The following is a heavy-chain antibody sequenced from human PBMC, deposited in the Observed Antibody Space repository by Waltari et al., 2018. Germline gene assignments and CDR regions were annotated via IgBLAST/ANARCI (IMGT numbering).Heavy chain of an antibody. CDR1: GYTFTGYY. J-gene: IGHJ4*02. Sequence: QVQLVQSGAEVKKPGASVRVSCKASGYTFTGYYIHGVRQAPGQGLEGMGGVNPTTGEQKFAQNCRVRVTMTRATAISTAYMELSGLRSDDTAMYFCARREHFGDSLDYWGQGTLVAVSS. V-gene: IGHV1-2*02. CDR2: VNPTTGEQ. CDR3: ARREHFGDSLDY. D-gene: IGHD3-16*01.